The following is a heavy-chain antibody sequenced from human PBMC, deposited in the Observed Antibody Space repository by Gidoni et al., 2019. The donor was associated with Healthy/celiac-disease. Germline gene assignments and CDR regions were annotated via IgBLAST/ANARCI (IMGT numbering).Heavy chain of an antibody. Sequence: EGQLVQSGAEVKKPGEARRSSCKGSGYSVTSYWISWVRQMPGKGLEWMGRIDPRASYTNYSPSFQGHVTISADTSISTAYLQWSSLKASDTAMYYCARSAAAVTYYYYGMDVWGQGTTVTVSS. J-gene: IGHJ6*02. CDR1: GYSVTSYW. CDR3: ARSAAAVTYYYYGMDV. V-gene: IGHV5-10-1*03. D-gene: IGHD6-13*01. CDR2: IDPRASYT.